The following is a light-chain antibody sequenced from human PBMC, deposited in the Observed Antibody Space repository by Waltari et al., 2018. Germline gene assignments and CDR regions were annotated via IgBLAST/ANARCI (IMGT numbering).Light chain of an antibody. V-gene: IGLV8-61*01. CDR2: NTN. Sequence: QTVVTQEPSFSVSPGGTVTLTCGLTSASVSTTYYPSWYQQTPGQAPRTLIYNTNTRSSGVPDLFSGSILGNKAALTITEAQAEDESDYYCVLYMGSASWVFGGGTQLTVL. CDR1: SASVSTTYY. J-gene: IGLJ3*02. CDR3: VLYMGSASWV.